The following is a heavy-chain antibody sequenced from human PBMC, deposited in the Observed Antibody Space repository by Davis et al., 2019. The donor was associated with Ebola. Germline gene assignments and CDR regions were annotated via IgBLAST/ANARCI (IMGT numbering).Heavy chain of an antibody. J-gene: IGHJ6*02. Sequence: PGGSLRLSCAASGFTFSSYGMHWVRQAPGKGLEWVAVIWYDGSNKYYADSVKGRFTISRDNSKNTLYLQMNSLRAEDTAVYYCARDYGSGSYQSSFYYGMDVWGQGTTVTVSS. CDR1: GFTFSSYG. CDR2: IWYDGSNK. CDR3: ARDYGSGSYQSSFYYGMDV. D-gene: IGHD3-10*01. V-gene: IGHV3-33*01.